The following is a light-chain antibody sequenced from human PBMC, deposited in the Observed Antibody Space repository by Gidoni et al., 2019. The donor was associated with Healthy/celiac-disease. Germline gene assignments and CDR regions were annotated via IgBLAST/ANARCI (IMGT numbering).Light chain of an antibody. Sequence: DTVMTQSPYSLAVSLGERATINCKSSQSVLYSSNNKNYLAWYQQKPGQPPKLLIYWASTRESGVPDRFSGSGSGTDFTLTISSLKAEDVAVYYCQQYYSIPPTFGPGTKVDVK. CDR2: WAS. V-gene: IGKV4-1*01. CDR3: QQYYSIPPT. J-gene: IGKJ3*01. CDR1: QSVLYSSNNKNY.